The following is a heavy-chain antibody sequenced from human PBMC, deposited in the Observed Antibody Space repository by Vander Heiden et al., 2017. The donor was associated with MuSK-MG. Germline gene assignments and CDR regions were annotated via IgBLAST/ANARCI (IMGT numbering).Heavy chain of an antibody. CDR1: GYSFTSYW. J-gene: IGHJ4*02. Sequence: EVQLVQSGAEVKKPGESLKISCKGSGYSFTSYWIGWLRQMPGKGLAWMGIIYPVDSDTRYSPSFQGQVTISADKSISTAYLQWSSLKASDTAMYYCARGGNCSGGSCYRYVDYWGQGTLVTVSS. CDR2: IYPVDSDT. CDR3: ARGGNCSGGSCYRYVDY. D-gene: IGHD2-15*01. V-gene: IGHV5-51*01.